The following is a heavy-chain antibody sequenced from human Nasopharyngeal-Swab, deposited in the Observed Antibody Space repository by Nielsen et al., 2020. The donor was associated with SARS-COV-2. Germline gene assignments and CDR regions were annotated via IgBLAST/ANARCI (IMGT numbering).Heavy chain of an antibody. D-gene: IGHD2-15*01. V-gene: IGHV5-10-1*01. Sequence: VRPMPGKGLEWMGRIDPSDSYTNYSPSFQGHVTISADKSISTAYLQWSSLKASDTAMYYCASLGYCSGGSCYSDYWGQGTLVTVSS. CDR3: ASLGYCSGGSCYSDY. CDR2: IDPSDSYT. J-gene: IGHJ4*02.